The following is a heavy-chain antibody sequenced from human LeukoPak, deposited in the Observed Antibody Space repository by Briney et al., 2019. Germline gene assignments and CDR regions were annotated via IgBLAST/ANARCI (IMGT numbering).Heavy chain of an antibody. Sequence: SQTLSLTCTVSGGSISSSGYYWSWIRQHPGKGLEWIVYIYYSGSTYYNPSLNSLVTISVDTSNNHFSLKLSSVTAADTAVYYCARGLITMVRGVITALDYWGQGTLVTVSS. CDR1: GGSISSSGYY. CDR3: ARGLITMVRGVITALDY. D-gene: IGHD3-10*01. CDR2: IYYSGST. V-gene: IGHV4-31*01. J-gene: IGHJ4*02.